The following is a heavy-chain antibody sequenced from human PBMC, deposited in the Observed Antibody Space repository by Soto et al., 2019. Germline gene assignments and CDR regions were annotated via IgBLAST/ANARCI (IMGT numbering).Heavy chain of an antibody. CDR3: EKPVYRSASPAY. CDR1: GLNFNGYT. J-gene: IGHJ4*02. Sequence: GGSLRLSCATSGLNFNGYTMSWVRQAPGQGREWDSCIAETGSSTYYADSVKGRFTISRDNSANTRYLQMNNLRAEDTAIYYCEKPVYRSASPAYWSQGTLVTVSS. CDR2: IAETGSST. V-gene: IGHV3-23*01. D-gene: IGHD3-10*01.